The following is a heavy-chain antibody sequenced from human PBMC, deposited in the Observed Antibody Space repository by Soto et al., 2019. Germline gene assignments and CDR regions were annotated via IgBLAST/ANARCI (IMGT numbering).Heavy chain of an antibody. CDR1: GYTFTSYG. CDR2: ISAYNGNT. J-gene: IGHJ5*02. Sequence: QVQLVQSGAEVKKPGASVKVSCKASGYTFTSYGISWVRQAPGQGLEWMGWISAYNGNTNYAQKLQGRDTMTTDTTACADDMEVRSLSCYDLVGYYCPRDDSCSPHGSFDPWGQGTLVPV. CDR3: PRDDSCSPHGSFDP. D-gene: IGHD2-2*01. V-gene: IGHV1-18*03.